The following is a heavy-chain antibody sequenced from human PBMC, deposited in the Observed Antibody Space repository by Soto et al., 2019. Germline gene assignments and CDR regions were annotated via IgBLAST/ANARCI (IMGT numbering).Heavy chain of an antibody. J-gene: IGHJ4*02. Sequence: ASVKVSCKASGYTFTSYYMHWVRQAPGQGLEWMGIINPSGGSTSYAQKFQGRVTMTRDTSTSTVYMELSSPRSEDTAVYYCARGGTSSSWLVKPIDYWGQGTLVTVSS. CDR1: GYTFTSYY. D-gene: IGHD6-13*01. CDR3: ARGGTSSSWLVKPIDY. V-gene: IGHV1-46*01. CDR2: INPSGGST.